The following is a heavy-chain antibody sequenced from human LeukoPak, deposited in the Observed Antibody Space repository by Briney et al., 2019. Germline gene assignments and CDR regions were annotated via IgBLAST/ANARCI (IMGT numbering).Heavy chain of an antibody. CDR3: ARGSYVPSPFDP. Sequence: AASVKVSCKVSGYTLTELSMHWVRQAPGQRLEWMGWINAGNGNTRYSQKFQGRVTITRDTSASTAYMELSSLRSEDTAVYYCARGSYVPSPFDPWGQGTLVTVSS. CDR2: INAGNGNT. D-gene: IGHD3-16*01. CDR1: GYTLTELS. J-gene: IGHJ5*02. V-gene: IGHV1-3*01.